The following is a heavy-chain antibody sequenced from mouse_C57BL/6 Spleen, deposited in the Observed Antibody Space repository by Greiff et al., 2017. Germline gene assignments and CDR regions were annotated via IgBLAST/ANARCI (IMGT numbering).Heavy chain of an antibody. V-gene: IGHV5-6*01. D-gene: IGHD2-14*01. J-gene: IGHJ4*01. CDR1: GFTFSSYG. CDR2: ISSGGSYT. Sequence: EVNLVESGGDLVKPGGSLKLSCAASGFTFSSYGMSWVRQTPDKRLEWVATISSGGSYTYYPDSVKGRFTISRDNAKNTLYLQMSSLKSEDTAMYYCARHRDDGPHYYAMDYWGQGTSVTVSS. CDR3: ARHRDDGPHYYAMDY.